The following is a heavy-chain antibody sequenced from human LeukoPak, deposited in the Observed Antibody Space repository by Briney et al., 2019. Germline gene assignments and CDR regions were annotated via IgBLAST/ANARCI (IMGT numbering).Heavy chain of an antibody. Sequence: GGPLRLSCAASGFTFSSHWMHWVRQAPGKGLVWVSRIKSDGSSTNYADSVKGRFTISRDNAKNTLYLQMNSLRAEDTAVYYCARGIEYWGQGTLVTVSS. J-gene: IGHJ4*02. CDR3: ARGIEY. CDR2: IKSDGSST. V-gene: IGHV3-74*01. CDR1: GFTFSSHW. D-gene: IGHD6-13*01.